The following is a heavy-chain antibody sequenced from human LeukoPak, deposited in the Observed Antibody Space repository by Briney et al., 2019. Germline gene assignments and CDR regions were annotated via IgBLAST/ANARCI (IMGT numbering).Heavy chain of an antibody. D-gene: IGHD2-15*01. Sequence: GRSLRLSCAASGFILSDYNMHWVRQAPGKGLEWVAVISYDGSNKYYADSVKGLFTISRDNSKNTLYLQMSSLRAEDTAVYYCARDQTGFCSGSSCLGSTFDYWGQGTLVAVSS. V-gene: IGHV3-30*04. CDR2: ISYDGSNK. CDR1: GFILSDYN. J-gene: IGHJ4*02. CDR3: ARDQTGFCSGSSCLGSTFDY.